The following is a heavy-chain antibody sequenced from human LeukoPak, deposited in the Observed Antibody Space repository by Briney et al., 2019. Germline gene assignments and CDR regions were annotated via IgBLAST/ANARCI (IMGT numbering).Heavy chain of an antibody. V-gene: IGHV4-34*01. D-gene: IGHD2-21*02. CDR1: GGSFSGYY. Sequence: KPSETLSFTCAVYGGSFSGYYWSWIRQPPGKGLEWIGEINHSGNTNYNPSLKSRVTISVDTSKNQFSLRLYSATAADTAVYYCARRTCGGDCYSIDYWGQGTLVTVSS. CDR2: INHSGNT. CDR3: ARRTCGGDCYSIDY. J-gene: IGHJ4*02.